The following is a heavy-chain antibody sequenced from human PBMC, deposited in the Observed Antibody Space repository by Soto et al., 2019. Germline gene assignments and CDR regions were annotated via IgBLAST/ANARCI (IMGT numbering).Heavy chain of an antibody. CDR1: GGSISSYY. CDR3: ARCKQWLGRFDY. Sequence: SETLSLTCTVSGGSISSYYWSWIRQPPGKGLEWIGYIYYSGSTNYNPSLKSRVTISVDTSKNQFSLKLSSVTAADTAVYYCARCKQWLGRFDYWGQGTLVTVSS. D-gene: IGHD6-19*01. V-gene: IGHV4-59*01. CDR2: IYYSGST. J-gene: IGHJ4*02.